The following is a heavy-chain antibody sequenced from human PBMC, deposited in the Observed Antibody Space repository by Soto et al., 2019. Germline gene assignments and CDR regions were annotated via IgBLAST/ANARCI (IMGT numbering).Heavy chain of an antibody. Sequence: GGSLRLSCAASGFTFSSYAMSWVRQAPGKGLEWVSAISGSGGSTYYADSVKGRFTISRDNSKNTLYLQMNSLRAEDTAVYYCATSWELLSWLDYWGQGTLVTVLL. J-gene: IGHJ4*02. CDR3: ATSWELLSWLDY. CDR1: GFTFSSYA. CDR2: ISGSGGST. D-gene: IGHD1-26*01. V-gene: IGHV3-23*01.